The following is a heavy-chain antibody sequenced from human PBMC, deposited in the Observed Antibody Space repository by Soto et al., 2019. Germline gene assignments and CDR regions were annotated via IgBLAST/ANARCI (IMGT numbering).Heavy chain of an antibody. J-gene: IGHJ6*02. CDR3: ATNVRVPKYEYYGMDV. CDR1: GFTFNTSG. CDR2: ISYDGNTA. Sequence: QVELVESGGGVVQPGRSLRLSCGASGFTFNTSGMHWVRQAPDGGLEWVAVISYDGNTAYYGDSVKGRFTISRDNSKNTLYLQLHSLRSEDTAIYYCATNVRVPKYEYYGMDVWGQGTTVIVS. D-gene: IGHD2-2*01. V-gene: IGHV3-30*03.